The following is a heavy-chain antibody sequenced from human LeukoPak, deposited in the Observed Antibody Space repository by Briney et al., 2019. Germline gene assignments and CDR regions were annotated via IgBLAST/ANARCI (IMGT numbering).Heavy chain of an antibody. V-gene: IGHV3-11*01. D-gene: IGHD3-10*01. CDR1: GFSISDYY. J-gene: IGHJ4*02. CDR2: ISGGSEYI. CDR3: ATGSQIREADY. Sequence: GGSLRLSCAASGFSISDYYMGWIRQGPGKGLEWLSYISGGSEYISYADSVKGRFTISRDNAKQSLSLQMNSLRAEDTAVYYCATGSQIREADYWGQGTLVTVSS.